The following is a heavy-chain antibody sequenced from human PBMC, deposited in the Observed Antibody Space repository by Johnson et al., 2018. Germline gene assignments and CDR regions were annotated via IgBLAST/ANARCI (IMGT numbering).Heavy chain of an antibody. CDR1: GFTFSDHY. V-gene: IGHV3-72*01. CDR3: VSAAGITYPLLQH. CDR2: TRDKSNSYTT. J-gene: IGHJ1*01. D-gene: IGHD5-24*01. Sequence: EVQLVESGGGLVQPGGSLRLSCAASGFTFSDHYMDWVRQAPGKGLEWVGRTRDKSNSYTTEYAASVKGRFTISRDDSKNSLYLQMNSLKTEDTAVYFCVSAAGITYPLLQHWGQGTRVTVSS.